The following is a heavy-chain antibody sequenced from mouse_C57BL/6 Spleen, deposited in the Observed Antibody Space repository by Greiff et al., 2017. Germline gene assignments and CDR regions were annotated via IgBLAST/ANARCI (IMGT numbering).Heavy chain of an antibody. CDR3: ARQVYYGNRYYYAMDY. D-gene: IGHD2-1*01. Sequence: EVKLQESGGGLVQPGGSLKLSCAASGFTFSDYGMAWVRQAPRKGPEWVAFISNLAYSIYYADTVTGRFTISRENAKNTLYLEMSSLRSEDTAMYYCARQVYYGNRYYYAMDYWGQGTSVTVSS. J-gene: IGHJ4*01. V-gene: IGHV5-15*01. CDR1: GFTFSDYG. CDR2: ISNLAYSI.